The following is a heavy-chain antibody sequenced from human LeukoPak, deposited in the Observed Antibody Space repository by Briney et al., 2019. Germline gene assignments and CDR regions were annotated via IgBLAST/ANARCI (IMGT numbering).Heavy chain of an antibody. CDR1: GYSISSGYY. CDR2: IYHSGST. Sequence: PETLSLTCTVSGYSISSGYYWGWIRQPPGKGLEWIGSIYHSGSTFDNPSLKSRVTISVDTSKNQFSLKLSSVTAADTAVYYCATSQLWVRNNWFDPWGQGTLVTVSS. J-gene: IGHJ5*02. V-gene: IGHV4-38-2*02. CDR3: ATSQLWVRNNWFDP. D-gene: IGHD5-18*01.